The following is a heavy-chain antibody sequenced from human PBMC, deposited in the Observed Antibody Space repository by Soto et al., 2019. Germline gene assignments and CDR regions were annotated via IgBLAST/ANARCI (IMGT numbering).Heavy chain of an antibody. J-gene: IGHJ5*02. V-gene: IGHV5-10-1*01. CDR1: GYRFTSYW. Sequence: GESLKISCKGSGYRFTSYWINWVRQMPGKGLEWMGRIDPSDSYTNYSPSFQGHVTISADKSISTAYLQWSSLKASDTAMYYCARRHSSSSAFDPWGPGTLVTVSS. CDR2: IDPSDSYT. CDR3: ARRHSSSSAFDP. D-gene: IGHD6-13*01.